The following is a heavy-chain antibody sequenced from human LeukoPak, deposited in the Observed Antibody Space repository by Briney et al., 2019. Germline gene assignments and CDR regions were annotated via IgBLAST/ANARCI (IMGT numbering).Heavy chain of an antibody. Sequence: GESLKISCKGSGYSFTSYWIGWVRQMPGKGLEWMGMIYPGDSDTRYSPSFQGQVTISADKSISTAYLQWNSLKASDTAMYYCARRHQTTVAGRDWYYYGMDVWGQGTTVTVSS. CDR2: IYPGDSDT. D-gene: IGHD6-19*01. CDR3: ARRHQTTVAGRDWYYYGMDV. J-gene: IGHJ6*02. V-gene: IGHV5-51*01. CDR1: GYSFTSYW.